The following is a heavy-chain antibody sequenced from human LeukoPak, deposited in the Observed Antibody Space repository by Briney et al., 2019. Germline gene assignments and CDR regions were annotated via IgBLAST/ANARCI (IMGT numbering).Heavy chain of an antibody. J-gene: IGHJ4*02. D-gene: IGHD3-22*01. CDR3: AKQEGMGSGYFDY. V-gene: IGHV3-23*01. Sequence: GGSLRLSCAASGFTFGSYAMNWVRQAPGKGLEWVSGIGGLGGTTFYSDSVKGRFTISRDNSKNTLYLQMNSLRGDDTAVYYCAKQEGMGSGYFDYWGQGTLVTVSS. CDR1: GFTFGSYA. CDR2: IGGLGGTT.